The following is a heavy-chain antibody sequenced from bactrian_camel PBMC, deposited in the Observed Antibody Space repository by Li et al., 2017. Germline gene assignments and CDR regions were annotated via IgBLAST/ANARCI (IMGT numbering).Heavy chain of an antibody. D-gene: IGHD4*01. CDR2: SDRGGKGT. Sequence: HVQLVESGGGSVQAGGSLRLSCVASGVPSSWCMGWFRQVPGKEREGVAVSDRGGKGTSYADSVKGRFTISLDDADNTLYLEMNSLQTEDTAVYYCADAPWCPGFGGTGPLYSDYDVDYEDPYWGQGTQVTVS. CDR1: GVPSSWC. V-gene: IGHV3S55*01. CDR3: ADAPWCPGFGGTGPLYSDYDVDYEDPY. J-gene: IGHJ4*01.